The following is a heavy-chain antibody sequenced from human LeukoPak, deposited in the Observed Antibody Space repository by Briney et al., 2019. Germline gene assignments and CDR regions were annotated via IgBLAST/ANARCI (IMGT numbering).Heavy chain of an antibody. D-gene: IGHD2-2*01. V-gene: IGHV4-4*07. J-gene: IGHJ5*02. CDR3: ARCRSYCSSTSCHYNWFDP. Sequence: SETLSLTCTVSGGSISSYYWSWIRQPAGKGLEWIGRIYTSGSTNYNPSLKSRVTMSVDTSKNQFSLKLSSVTAADTAVYYCARCRSYCSSTSCHYNWFDPWGQGTLVTASS. CDR2: IYTSGST. CDR1: GGSISSYY.